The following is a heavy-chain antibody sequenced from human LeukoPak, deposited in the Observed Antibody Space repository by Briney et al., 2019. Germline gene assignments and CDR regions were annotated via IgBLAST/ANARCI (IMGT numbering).Heavy chain of an antibody. D-gene: IGHD2-15*01. Sequence: SETLSLTRAVYGGSFSGYYWSWIRQPPGKGLEWIGEINHSGSTNYNPSLKSRVTISVDTSKNQFSLKLSSVTAADTAVYYCARECSGGSCYSDYWGQGTLVTVSS. CDR2: INHSGST. CDR3: ARECSGGSCYSDY. V-gene: IGHV4-34*01. J-gene: IGHJ4*02. CDR1: GGSFSGYY.